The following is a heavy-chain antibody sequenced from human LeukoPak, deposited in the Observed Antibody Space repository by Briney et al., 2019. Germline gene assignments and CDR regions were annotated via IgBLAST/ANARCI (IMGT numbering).Heavy chain of an antibody. CDR1: GGSFSGYY. CDR2: INHSGST. CDR3: ARVKTEYCSSTSCYDGRYYYYYMDV. V-gene: IGHV4-34*01. D-gene: IGHD2-2*01. J-gene: IGHJ6*03. Sequence: SETLSLTCAVYGGSFSGYYWSWIRQPPGKGLEWIGEINHSGSTNYNPSLKSRVTISVDTSKNQFSLKLSSVTAADTAVYYCARVKTEYCSSTSCYDGRYYYYYMDVWGKGTTVTISS.